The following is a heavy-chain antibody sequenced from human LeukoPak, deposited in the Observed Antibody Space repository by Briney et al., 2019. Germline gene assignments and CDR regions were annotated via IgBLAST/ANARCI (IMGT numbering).Heavy chain of an antibody. Sequence: PGGSLRLSCAASGFTFSSYWMSWVRQAPGKGLEWVANIKQDGSEKYYVDSVKGRFTISRDNAKNSLYLQMNSLRAEDTAVYYCARKGMVVAAGYNWFDPWGQGTLVTVSS. CDR3: ARKGMVVAAGYNWFDP. V-gene: IGHV3-7*01. D-gene: IGHD2-15*01. J-gene: IGHJ5*02. CDR1: GFTFSSYW. CDR2: IKQDGSEK.